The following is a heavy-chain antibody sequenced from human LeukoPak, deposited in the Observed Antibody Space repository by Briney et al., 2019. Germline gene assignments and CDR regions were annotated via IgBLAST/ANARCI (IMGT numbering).Heavy chain of an antibody. J-gene: IGHJ3*01. CDR1: GFTFSKYE. D-gene: IGHD2-15*01. V-gene: IGHV3-48*03. Sequence: PGGSLRLSCTASGFTFSKYEMNWVRQAPGKGLEWVAYIGSSDSGSAIHYADSVKGRFTISRDNAKTSVYLQMNGLRVEDSAIYFCARMGDFCSGANSYLDAFDFWGQGTMVTVSS. CDR2: IGSSDSGSAI. CDR3: ARMGDFCSGANSYLDAFDF.